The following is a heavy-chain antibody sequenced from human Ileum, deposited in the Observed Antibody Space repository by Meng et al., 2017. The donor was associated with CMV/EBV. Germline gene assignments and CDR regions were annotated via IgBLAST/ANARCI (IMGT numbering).Heavy chain of an antibody. J-gene: IGHJ4*02. CDR1: GFTFSSYW. Sequence: GGSLRLSCAASGFTFSSYWMSWVRQAPGKGLEWVANIKQDGSEKYYVDSVKGRFTISRENAKNSLYLQMNSLRAEDTAVYYCAREKMATTYYFDYWGQGTLVTVS. D-gene: IGHD5-24*01. V-gene: IGHV3-7*01. CDR2: IKQDGSEK. CDR3: AREKMATTYYFDY.